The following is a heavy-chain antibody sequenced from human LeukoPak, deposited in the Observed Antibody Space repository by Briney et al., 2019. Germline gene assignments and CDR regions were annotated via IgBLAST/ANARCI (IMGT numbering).Heavy chain of an antibody. Sequence: SGGSLRLSCAASGFTFSSYSMNWVRQAPGKGLEWVSSISSSSSYIYYADSVKGRFTISRDNAKNSLYLQMNSLRAEDTALYYCAKGGNPGIAVAGLDFDYWGQGTLVTVSS. CDR3: AKGGNPGIAVAGLDFDY. J-gene: IGHJ4*02. CDR2: ISSSSSYI. V-gene: IGHV3-21*04. CDR1: GFTFSSYS. D-gene: IGHD6-19*01.